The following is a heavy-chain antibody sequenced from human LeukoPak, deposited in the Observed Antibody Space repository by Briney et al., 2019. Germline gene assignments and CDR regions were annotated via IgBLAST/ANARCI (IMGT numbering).Heavy chain of an antibody. Sequence: GGSLRLSCAVSGFTFSGHVMHWVRQAPGKGLEWVATISYDGSSRYYADSVKGPFTISRDNSKNTLYLQMHSLRPEDTAIYYCATTGSFVFDYWGQGTPVTVSS. D-gene: IGHD1-14*01. J-gene: IGHJ4*02. CDR1: GFTFSGHV. CDR3: ATTGSFVFDY. CDR2: ISYDGSSR. V-gene: IGHV3-30*04.